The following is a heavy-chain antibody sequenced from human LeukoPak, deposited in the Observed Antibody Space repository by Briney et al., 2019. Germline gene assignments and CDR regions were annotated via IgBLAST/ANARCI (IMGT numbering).Heavy chain of an antibody. Sequence: TPSETLSLTCAVSGYSIGSGYYWGWIRQPPGKGLEWIGNIYHSGSTYYNPSLKSRVTISVDTSKNQFSLKLSSVTAADTAVYYCASLDIVVVPAAIGWFDPWGQGTLVTVSS. CDR1: GYSIGSGYY. D-gene: IGHD2-2*01. J-gene: IGHJ5*02. CDR3: ASLDIVVVPAAIGWFDP. CDR2: IYHSGST. V-gene: IGHV4-38-2*01.